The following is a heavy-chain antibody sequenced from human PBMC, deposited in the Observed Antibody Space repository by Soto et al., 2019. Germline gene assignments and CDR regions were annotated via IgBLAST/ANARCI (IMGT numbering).Heavy chain of an antibody. D-gene: IGHD2-15*01. CDR2: ISAYNGNT. CDR3: ARDLDYIVVVVAATPAGYYYYGMDV. Sequence: GASVKVSCKASGYTFTSYGISWVRQAPGQGLEWMGWISAYNGNTNYAQKLQGRVTMTTDTPTSTAYMELRSLRSDDTAVYYCARDLDYIVVVVAATPAGYYYYGMDVWGQGTTVTVSS. J-gene: IGHJ6*02. V-gene: IGHV1-18*04. CDR1: GYTFTSYG.